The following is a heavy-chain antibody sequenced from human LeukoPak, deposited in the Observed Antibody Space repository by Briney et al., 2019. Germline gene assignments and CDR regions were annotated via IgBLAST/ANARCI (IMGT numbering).Heavy chain of an antibody. V-gene: IGHV3-33*08. J-gene: IGHJ4*02. CDR3: ARDRSLFSTTVVTPDAY. CDR2: IWYDGSNK. D-gene: IGHD4-23*01. CDR1: GFTFRSYG. Sequence: GGSLRLSCAASGFTFRSYGMHWVRQAPGKGLEWVAVIWYDGSNKYYADSVKGRFTISRDNSKNTLYLQMNSLRAEDTAVYYCARDRSLFSTTVVTPDAYWGQGTLVTVSS.